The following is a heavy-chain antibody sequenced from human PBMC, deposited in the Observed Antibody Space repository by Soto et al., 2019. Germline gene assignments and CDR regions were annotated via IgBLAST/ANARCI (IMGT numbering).Heavy chain of an antibody. CDR3: ARGATHGSSWYFGFDP. CDR2: IIPLFGTT. J-gene: IGHJ5*02. CDR1: GGTFSTYP. V-gene: IGHV1-69*01. D-gene: IGHD6-13*01. Sequence: QVQLVQSGAEVRMPGSSVKVSCKASGGTFSTYPINWVRQAPGQGLEWVGGIIPLFGTTNYAQKFKGRVTITADESTSTAYMALSSLRAEDAAVYYCARGATHGSSWYFGFDPWGQGTLVTVSS.